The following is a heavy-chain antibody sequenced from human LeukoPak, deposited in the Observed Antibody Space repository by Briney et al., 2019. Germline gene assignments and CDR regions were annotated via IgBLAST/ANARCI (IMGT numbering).Heavy chain of an antibody. CDR3: ARGGITGTPHTPNWFDP. V-gene: IGHV4-34*01. D-gene: IGHD1-7*01. Sequence: SETLSLTCTVSGVSFTSHYWSWIRQPPGKELEWIGEINHSGSTNYNPSLKSRVTISVDTSKNQFSLKLSSVTAADTAVYYCARGGITGTPHTPNWFDPWGQGTLVTVSS. J-gene: IGHJ5*02. CDR1: GVSFTSHY. CDR2: INHSGST.